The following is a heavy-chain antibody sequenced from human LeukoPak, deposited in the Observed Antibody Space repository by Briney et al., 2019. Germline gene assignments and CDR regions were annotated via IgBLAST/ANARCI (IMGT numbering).Heavy chain of an antibody. Sequence: PGGSLRLSCAVSGFTVSSNFMSWVRQAPGKELEWVSVIYSGGSTYYADSVTGRFTISRDNSKNTLYLQMNSLRAEDTAVYYCAKDRAPIFGVVKSFDPWGQGTLVTVSS. J-gene: IGHJ5*02. V-gene: IGHV3-53*01. CDR1: GFTVSSNF. CDR2: IYSGGST. D-gene: IGHD3-3*01. CDR3: AKDRAPIFGVVKSFDP.